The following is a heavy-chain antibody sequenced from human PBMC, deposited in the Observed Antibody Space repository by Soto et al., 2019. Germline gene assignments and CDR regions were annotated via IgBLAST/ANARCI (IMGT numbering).Heavy chain of an antibody. V-gene: IGHV4-4*02. CDR3: ARLAYCGGDCYSGAFDI. D-gene: IGHD2-21*01. Sequence: QVQLQESGPGLVKPSGTLSLTCAVSSGSISSSNWWSWVRQPPGKGLEWIGEIYHSGRTNYNPSLKSRVTISVDKSKNQFSLKLSSVTAADTAVYYCARLAYCGGDCYSGAFDIWGQGTMVTVSS. J-gene: IGHJ3*02. CDR1: SGSISSSNW. CDR2: IYHSGRT.